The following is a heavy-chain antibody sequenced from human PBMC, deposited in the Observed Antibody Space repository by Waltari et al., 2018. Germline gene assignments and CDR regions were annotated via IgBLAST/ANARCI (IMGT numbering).Heavy chain of an antibody. Sequence: QVQLQESGPGLVKPSETLSLTCAVSGYSISSGYYWGWIRQPPGKGLEWIGSIYHSGSTYYNPSLKSRVTISVDTSKNQFSLKLSSVTAADTAVYYCARADLGYFDYWGQGTLVTVSS. V-gene: IGHV4-38-2*01. CDR2: IYHSGST. CDR3: ARADLGYFDY. D-gene: IGHD7-27*01. J-gene: IGHJ4*02. CDR1: GYSISSGYY.